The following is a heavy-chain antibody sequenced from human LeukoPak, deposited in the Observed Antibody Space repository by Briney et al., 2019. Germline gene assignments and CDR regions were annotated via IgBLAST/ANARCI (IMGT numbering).Heavy chain of an antibody. CDR1: GFTFSSYS. V-gene: IGHV3-21*01. J-gene: IGHJ4*02. CDR3: ARDREAAGTLNLYDY. D-gene: IGHD6-13*01. CDR2: ISSSSSYI. Sequence: GGSLRLSCAASGFTFSSYSMNWVRQAPGKGLEWVSSISSSSSYIYYADSVKGRFTISRDNAKNSLYLQMNSLRAEDTAVYYCARDREAAGTLNLYDYWGQGTLVTAAS.